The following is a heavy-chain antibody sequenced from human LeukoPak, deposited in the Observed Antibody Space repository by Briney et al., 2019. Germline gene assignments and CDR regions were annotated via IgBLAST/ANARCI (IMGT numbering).Heavy chain of an antibody. CDR3: ASAHCSGSSCFWGAFEF. D-gene: IGHD2-2*01. J-gene: IGHJ3*01. Sequence: ASVKVSCKASGYTFTSYAMNWVRQAPGQGPEWMGWMNPNSGNTGFAQKFQGRVALTRDTSITTAYMELSNLKSDDTAVYYCASAHCSGSSCFWGAFEFWGQGTLVTVSS. CDR2: MNPNSGNT. CDR1: GYTFTSYA. V-gene: IGHV1-8*03.